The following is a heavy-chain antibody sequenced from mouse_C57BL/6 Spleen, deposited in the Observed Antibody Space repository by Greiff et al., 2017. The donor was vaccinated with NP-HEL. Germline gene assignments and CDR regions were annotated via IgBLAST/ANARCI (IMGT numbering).Heavy chain of an antibody. J-gene: IGHJ1*03. CDR1: GYAFSSYW. D-gene: IGHD2-3*01. CDR2: IYPGDGDT. Sequence: VQLQQSGAELVKPGASVKISCKASGYAFSSYWMNWVKQRPGKGLEWIGQIYPGDGDTNYNGKFKGKATLTADKSSSTAYMQLSSLTSEDSAVYFCASPLYDGYWYFDVWGTGTTVTVSS. V-gene: IGHV1-80*01. CDR3: ASPLYDGYWYFDV.